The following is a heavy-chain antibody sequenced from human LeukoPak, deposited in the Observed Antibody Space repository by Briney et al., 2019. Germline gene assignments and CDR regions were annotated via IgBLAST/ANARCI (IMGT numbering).Heavy chain of an antibody. Sequence: SETLSLTCTVSGGSISSYYWNWIRQPPGKGLEWIGNIYYSGSTNYNPSLNSRVTISVDTSKNQFSLKLSSVTAADTALYYCARLLPSQSDAFDIWGQGTMVTASS. CDR3: ARLLPSQSDAFDI. D-gene: IGHD2-15*01. V-gene: IGHV4-59*01. CDR2: IYYSGST. CDR1: GGSISSYY. J-gene: IGHJ3*02.